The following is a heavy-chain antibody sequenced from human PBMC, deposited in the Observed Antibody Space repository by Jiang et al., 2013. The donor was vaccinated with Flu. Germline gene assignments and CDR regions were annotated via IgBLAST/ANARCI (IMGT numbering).Heavy chain of an antibody. Sequence: RLSCAASGFTVSSNYMSWVRQAPEKGAWSWGLGYFIAVVVPPTQTPXRADFTISRDNSRNTLFLQMNSLRAEDTALYHCTSRDAYNYRDYWGQGTLVTVSS. D-gene: IGHD5-24*01. J-gene: IGHJ4*02. CDR3: TSRDAYNYRDY. V-gene: IGHV3-53*01. CDR1: GFTVSSNY. CDR2: FIAVVVP.